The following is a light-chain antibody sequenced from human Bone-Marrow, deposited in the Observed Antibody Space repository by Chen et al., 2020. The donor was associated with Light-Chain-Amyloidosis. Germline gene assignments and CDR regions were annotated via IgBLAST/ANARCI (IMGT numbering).Light chain of an antibody. CDR1: NIGSTS. CDR2: DDS. J-gene: IGLJ3*02. Sequence: SYVLTQPSSVSVAPGQTATIACGGNNIGSTSVHWYQQTPGQAPLLVVYDDSDRPSGIPERLSGSNSGNTATLPISRVEAGGEADYYCQVWDRSSDRPVFGGGTKLTVL. V-gene: IGLV3-21*02. CDR3: QVWDRSSDRPV.